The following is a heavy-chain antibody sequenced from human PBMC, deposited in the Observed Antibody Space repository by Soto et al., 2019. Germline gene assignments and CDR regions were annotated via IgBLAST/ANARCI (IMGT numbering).Heavy chain of an antibody. Sequence: SGGSLRLSCAASGFTFSSYSMNWVRQAPGKGLEWVSSISSSSSYIYYADSVKGRFTISRDNAKNSLYLQMNSLRAEDTAVYYCARAGIPSGFTYYYYYYMDVWGKGTTVTVSS. CDR2: ISSSSSYI. J-gene: IGHJ6*03. CDR3: ARAGIPSGFTYYYYYYMDV. D-gene: IGHD3-9*01. CDR1: GFTFSSYS. V-gene: IGHV3-21*01.